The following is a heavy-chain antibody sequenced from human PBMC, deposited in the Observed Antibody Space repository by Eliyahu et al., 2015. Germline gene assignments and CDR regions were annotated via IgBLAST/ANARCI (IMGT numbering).Heavy chain of an antibody. D-gene: IGHD4-11*01. CDR2: IWYDGSNQ. CDR1: GFXXSDSA. V-gene: IGHV3-33*08. CDR3: ARDHDYSGNYLED. J-gene: IGHJ4*02. Sequence: QVRLVESGGGVXQPGRSXRXSXSASGFXXSDSALRWGRPGPGKGLEWVAIIWYDGSNQYYADSVKGRFTISRDNSKNTVSLQMNSLRGEDTAIYYCARDHDYSGNYLEDWGQGTLVAVSS.